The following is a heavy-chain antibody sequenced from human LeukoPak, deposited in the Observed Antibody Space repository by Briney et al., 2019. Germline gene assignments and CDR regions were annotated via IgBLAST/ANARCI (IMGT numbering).Heavy chain of an antibody. D-gene: IGHD3-10*01. V-gene: IGHV1-18*01. CDR1: GYTFTIYG. CDR3: AREGFGELLYYYFEF. J-gene: IGHJ4*02. Sequence: ASVTLSFTASGYTFTIYGISWIRQAPGQGLEWMGWISAYNGNTNYAQKLRGRVTMTTDTSTSTAYMELRSLRADDTAVYYCAREGFGELLYYYFEFWGQGTLVTVFS. CDR2: ISAYNGNT.